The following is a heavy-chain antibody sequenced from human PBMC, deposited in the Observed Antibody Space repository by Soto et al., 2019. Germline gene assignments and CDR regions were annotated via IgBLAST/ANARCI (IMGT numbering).Heavy chain of an antibody. Sequence: EVQLVESGGGLVQPGGSLRLSCAASGFTFSSYAMHWVRQAPGKGLEYVSAISSNGGSTYYANSVKGRFTISRDNSKNTLYLQMGSLRAEEMAVYYCARDSGYCSSTSCPFDYWGQGTLVTVSS. CDR2: ISSNGGST. D-gene: IGHD2-2*01. J-gene: IGHJ4*02. CDR1: GFTFSSYA. V-gene: IGHV3-64*01. CDR3: ARDSGYCSSTSCPFDY.